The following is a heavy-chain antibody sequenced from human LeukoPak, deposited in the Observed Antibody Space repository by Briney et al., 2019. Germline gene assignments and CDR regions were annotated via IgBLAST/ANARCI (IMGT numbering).Heavy chain of an antibody. CDR3: AKVRDYGDYSGAFDI. CDR1: GFTFDDYA. Sequence: GGSLRLSCAASGFTFDDYAMHWVRQTPGKGPEWVSGIERNSKRIGYVDSVKGRFTISRDNANNSLYLQMNSLRPEDTALYYCAKVRDYGDYSGAFDIWGQGTMVTVSP. CDR2: IERNSKRI. J-gene: IGHJ3*02. V-gene: IGHV3-9*01. D-gene: IGHD4-17*01.